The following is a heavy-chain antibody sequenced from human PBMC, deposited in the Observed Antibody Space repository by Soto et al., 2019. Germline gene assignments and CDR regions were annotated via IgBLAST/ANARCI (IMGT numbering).Heavy chain of an antibody. CDR1: EFTFSSYW. D-gene: IGHD2-8*01. J-gene: IGHJ3*01. Sequence: GGSLRLSCAASEFTFSSYWMHWVRQAPGKGLVWVSGINNDGSGKLYADSVRGRFTISRDNAKNTLYLQMHSLRADDTAIYYCAKDATSVNGVWDPFDLWGQGTEVTVSS. CDR2: INNDGSGK. V-gene: IGHV3-74*01. CDR3: AKDATSVNGVWDPFDL.